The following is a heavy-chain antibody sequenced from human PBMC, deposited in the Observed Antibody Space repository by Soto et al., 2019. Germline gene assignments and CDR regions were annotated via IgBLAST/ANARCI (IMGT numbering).Heavy chain of an antibody. V-gene: IGHV4-34*01. CDR1: GGSFSGYY. CDR3: ARVGHLALFDY. Sequence: QVQLQQWGAGLLKPSETLSLTCAVYGGSFSGYYWSWIRQPPGKGLEWIGEINHSGSTNYNPSLKSRVTISVDTSKNQFSLKLSSVTAADTAVYYCARVGHLALFDYWGQGTLVTVSS. J-gene: IGHJ4*02. CDR2: INHSGST.